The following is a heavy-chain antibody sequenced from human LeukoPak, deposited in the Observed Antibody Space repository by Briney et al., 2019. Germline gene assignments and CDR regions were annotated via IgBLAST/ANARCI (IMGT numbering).Heavy chain of an antibody. CDR3: ARETPAFDS. Sequence: GGSLRLSCAASRFTFSNYWMSWVRQAPGKGLEWVANIKQDGSEKNYVDSVKGRFTISRGNAKNSLSLQMNSLRAEVTAVYYCARETPAFDSWGQGTLVTVSS. J-gene: IGHJ4*02. CDR2: IKQDGSEK. V-gene: IGHV3-7*01. CDR1: RFTFSNYW.